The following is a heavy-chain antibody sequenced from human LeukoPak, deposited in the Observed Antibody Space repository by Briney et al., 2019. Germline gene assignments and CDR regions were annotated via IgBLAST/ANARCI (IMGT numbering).Heavy chain of an antibody. Sequence: GGSLRLSCAASGFTFSTHTMNWVRQAPGKGLEWVSSISGSSGHIYYADSVKGRITISRDNAKNSLSLKMNSLRAEDTAVYYCARDVSTVTTVLGQTSYYFYGMDVWGQGTTVTVSS. D-gene: IGHD4-11*01. J-gene: IGHJ6*02. CDR1: GFTFSTHT. CDR3: ARDVSTVTTVLGQTSYYFYGMDV. CDR2: ISGSSGHI. V-gene: IGHV3-21*06.